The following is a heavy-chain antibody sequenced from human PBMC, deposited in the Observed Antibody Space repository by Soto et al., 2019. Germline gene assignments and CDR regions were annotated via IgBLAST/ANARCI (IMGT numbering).Heavy chain of an antibody. CDR2: IYYSGST. CDR1: GGSISSSSYY. Sequence: PSETLSLTCTVSGGSISSSSYYWGWIRQPPGKGLEWIGSIYYSGSTYYNPSLKSRVTISVDTSKNQFSLKLSSVTAADTAVYSCARHPDSIAYGMDVWGQGTTVTVSS. J-gene: IGHJ6*02. CDR3: ARHPDSIAYGMDV. V-gene: IGHV4-39*01. D-gene: IGHD4-4*01.